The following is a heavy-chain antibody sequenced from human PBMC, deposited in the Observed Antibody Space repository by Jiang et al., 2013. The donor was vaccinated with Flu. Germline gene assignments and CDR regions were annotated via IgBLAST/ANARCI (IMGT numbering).Heavy chain of an antibody. V-gene: IGHV3-7*03. Sequence: VQLVESGGGLVQPGGSLRLSCAASGFTFSSYWMSWVRLAPGKGLEWVANIKQDGSDKNHVDSVKGRFTISRDNAKSSLYLQMNSLRADDTAVYYCARDDTWKLDYVGPGILVTVSS. J-gene: IGHJ4*03. CDR1: GFTFSSYW. CDR2: IKQDGSDK. D-gene: IGHD1-1*01. CDR3: ARDDTWKLDY.